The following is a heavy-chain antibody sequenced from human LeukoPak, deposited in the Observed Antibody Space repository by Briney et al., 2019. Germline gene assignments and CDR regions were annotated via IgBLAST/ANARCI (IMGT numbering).Heavy chain of an antibody. V-gene: IGHV1-24*01. CDR1: GYTLTELS. D-gene: IGHD5-12*01. J-gene: IGHJ4*02. Sequence: ASVKVSCKVSGYTLTELSMHWVRQAPGKGLEWMGGFDPEDGETIYAQKFQGRVTMTEDTSTDTAYMELSSLRSEDTAVYYCARDGIRYSGYDTYYFDYWGQGTLVAVSS. CDR2: FDPEDGET. CDR3: ARDGIRYSGYDTYYFDY.